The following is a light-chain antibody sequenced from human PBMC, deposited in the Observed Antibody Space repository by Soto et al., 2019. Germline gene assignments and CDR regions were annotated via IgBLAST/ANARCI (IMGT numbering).Light chain of an antibody. V-gene: IGKV1-33*01. CDR1: QDIDNF. CDR3: QQYDDVPIT. Sequence: DIPMTQSPSSLSASVGDRVSITCQASQDIDNFLNWYQQKPGKAPKLLIYDASNLETGVPSRFSGSGFGTDFTFTISSLQPEDFATYYCQQYDDVPITFGQGTRLEIK. J-gene: IGKJ5*01. CDR2: DAS.